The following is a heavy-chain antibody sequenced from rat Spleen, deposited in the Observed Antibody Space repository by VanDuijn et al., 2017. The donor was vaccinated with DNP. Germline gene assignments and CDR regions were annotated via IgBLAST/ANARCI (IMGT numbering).Heavy chain of an antibody. J-gene: IGHJ2*01. CDR3: AKQTMSAY. CDR2: ILYDGSNT. CDR1: GFTFSDYN. Sequence: EVQLVESGGGLVQPGRSLKLSCAASGFTFSDYNMAWVRQAPKKGLEWVATILYDGSNTYSGDSVKGRFTISRQNAKSTLYLQMDSLRSEDTANYYCAKQTMSAYWGQRVMVTVSS. V-gene: IGHV5-7*01.